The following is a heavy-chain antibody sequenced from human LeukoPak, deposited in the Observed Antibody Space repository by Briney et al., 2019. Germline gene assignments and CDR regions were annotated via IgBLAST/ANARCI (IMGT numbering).Heavy chain of an antibody. CDR1: GFTFSSYE. D-gene: IGHD3-10*01. CDR3: ARATSRLPDYYGSGSRVFDP. V-gene: IGHV3-48*03. Sequence: GGSLRLSCAASGFTFSSYEMNWVRQAPGKGLEWVSYISSSGSTIYYADSVEGRFTISRDNAKNSLYLQMNSLRAEDTAVYYCARATSRLPDYYGSGSRVFDPWGQGTLVTVSS. CDR2: ISSSGSTI. J-gene: IGHJ5*02.